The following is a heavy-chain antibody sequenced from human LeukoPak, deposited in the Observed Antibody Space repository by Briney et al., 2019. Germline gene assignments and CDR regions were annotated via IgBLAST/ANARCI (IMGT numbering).Heavy chain of an antibody. CDR1: GYTFHSYE. CDR2: MNPNSGNT. V-gene: IGHV1-8*01. Sequence: ASVKVSCKPSGYTFHSYEIHLVRHATGHGHEWMGWMNPNSGNTGYAQKFQVRVTMTRNTSRSTDYMELSSLRSEDPAVYYRARAGGYCGRISCPYYFDYWGQGSLVAVSS. D-gene: IGHD2-15*01. J-gene: IGHJ4*02. CDR3: ARAGGYCGRISCPYYFDY.